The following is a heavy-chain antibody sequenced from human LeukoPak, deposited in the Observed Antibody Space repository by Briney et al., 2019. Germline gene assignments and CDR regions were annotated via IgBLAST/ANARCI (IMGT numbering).Heavy chain of an antibody. J-gene: IGHJ5*02. Sequence: PSETLSLTCAVYGGSFSGYHWSWIRQPPGKGLEWIGEINHSGSTNYNPSLKSRVTISVDTSKNQFSLKLSSVTAADTAVYYCARQDIVVVPAAIPYWFDPWGQGTLVTVSS. CDR3: ARQDIVVVPAAIPYWFDP. CDR1: GGSFSGYH. CDR2: INHSGST. D-gene: IGHD2-2*01. V-gene: IGHV4-34*01.